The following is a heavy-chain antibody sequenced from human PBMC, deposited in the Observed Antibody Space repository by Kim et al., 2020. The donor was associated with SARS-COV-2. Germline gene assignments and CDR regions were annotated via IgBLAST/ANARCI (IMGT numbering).Heavy chain of an antibody. CDR3: ARDTYYYGVDV. Sequence: TTYTPSLQSRVIMSVDTSKNQFSLTLSSVTAADTAVYYCARDTYYYGVDVWGQGTTVTVSS. V-gene: IGHV4-4*07. CDR2: T. J-gene: IGHJ6*02.